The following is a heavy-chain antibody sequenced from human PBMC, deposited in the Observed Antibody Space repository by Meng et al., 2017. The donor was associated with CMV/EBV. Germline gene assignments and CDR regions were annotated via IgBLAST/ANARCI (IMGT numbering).Heavy chain of an antibody. CDR3: ARLFLRLGRSPNFFDY. CDR1: GGSISSSSYY. D-gene: IGHD6-19*01. V-gene: IGHV4-39*02. CDR2: IYYSGTT. J-gene: IGHJ4*02. Sequence: SETLSLTCTVSGGSISSSSYYWGWIRQPPGKGLEWIGTIYYSGTTYCNPSLKRRVTMSVDTSNNHFSLKLTSVTAADTAVYYCARLFLRLGRSPNFFDYWGQGTLVTVSS.